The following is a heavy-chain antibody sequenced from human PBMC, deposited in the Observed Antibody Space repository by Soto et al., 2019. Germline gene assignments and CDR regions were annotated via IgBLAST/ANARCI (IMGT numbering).Heavy chain of an antibody. V-gene: IGHV3-48*01. Sequence: EVQLVESGGGLVQPGGSLRLSCAASGFTFSSYSMNWVRQAPGKGLEWVSYISSSSSTIYYADSVKGRFTISRDNAKNSLYLQMNSLRAEDTAVYYCARAYCGGDCYPNQDYYYGMDVW. D-gene: IGHD2-21*02. CDR2: ISSSSSTI. CDR1: GFTFSSYS. CDR3: ARAYCGGDCYPNQDYYYGMDV. J-gene: IGHJ6*01.